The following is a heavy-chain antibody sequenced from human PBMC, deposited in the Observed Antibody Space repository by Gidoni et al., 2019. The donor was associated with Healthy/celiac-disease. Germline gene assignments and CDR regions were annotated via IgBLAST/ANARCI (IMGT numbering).Heavy chain of an antibody. CDR3: AKDRGTVTRRIPGYYYYGMDV. J-gene: IGHJ6*02. Sequence: QVQLVESGGGVVQPGRSLRLSCAASGFTFSSYGMHWVRQAPGKGLEGVAVISYDGSNKYYADSVKGRFTISRDNSKNTLYLQMNSLRAEDTAVYYCAKDRGTVTRRIPGYYYYGMDVWGQGTTVTVSS. V-gene: IGHV3-30*18. CDR2: ISYDGSNK. CDR1: GFTFSSYG. D-gene: IGHD4-17*01.